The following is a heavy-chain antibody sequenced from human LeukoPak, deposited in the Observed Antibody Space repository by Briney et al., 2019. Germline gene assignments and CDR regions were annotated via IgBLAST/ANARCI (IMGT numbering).Heavy chain of an antibody. Sequence: ASVKVSCKASGYTFTGYYMHWLRQAPGQGLEWMGWINPDSGGTNYAQKFQGRVTMTRDTSINTAYMELSRLRSDDTAVYYCARVHVDTAMVWAYYYYYYGMDVWGQGTTVTVSS. D-gene: IGHD5-18*01. CDR1: GYTFTGYY. CDR3: ARVHVDTAMVWAYYYYYYGMDV. CDR2: INPDSGGT. J-gene: IGHJ6*02. V-gene: IGHV1-2*02.